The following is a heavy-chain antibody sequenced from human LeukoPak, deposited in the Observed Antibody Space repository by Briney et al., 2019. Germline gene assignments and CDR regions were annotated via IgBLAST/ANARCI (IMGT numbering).Heavy chain of an antibody. V-gene: IGHV4-61*02. Sequence: SQTLSLTCTVSGGSISNDNYYWSWIRQPAGKGLEWIGRIFSSGSTNYNPSLKSRVTISLGTSKNQFSLKLSSVTAADTAVYYYARGVPMSYWGQGTLVTVSS. J-gene: IGHJ4*02. D-gene: IGHD1-1*01. CDR1: GGSISNDNYY. CDR3: ARGVPMSY. CDR2: IFSSGST.